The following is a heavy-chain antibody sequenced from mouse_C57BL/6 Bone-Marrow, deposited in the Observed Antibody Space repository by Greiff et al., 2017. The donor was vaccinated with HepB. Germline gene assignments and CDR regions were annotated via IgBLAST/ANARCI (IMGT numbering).Heavy chain of an antibody. CDR1: GYTFTDYY. CDR3: ARDYDSSFDY. V-gene: IGHV1-19*01. D-gene: IGHD2-4*01. Sequence: EVQLQQSGPVLVKPGASVKMSCKASGYTFTDYYMNWVKQSHGKSLEWIGVINPYNGGTSYNQKFKGKATLTVDKSSSTAYMELNSLTSEDSAVYYCARDYDSSFDYWGQGTTLTVSS. CDR2: INPYNGGT. J-gene: IGHJ2*01.